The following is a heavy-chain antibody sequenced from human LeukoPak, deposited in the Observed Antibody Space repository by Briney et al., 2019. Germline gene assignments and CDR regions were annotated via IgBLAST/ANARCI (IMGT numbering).Heavy chain of an antibody. D-gene: IGHD3-3*01. CDR1: GYTFTGYY. J-gene: IGHJ3*02. V-gene: IGHV1-2*02. CDR3: ARGPFRDYDFWSGYYLNAFDI. CDR2: INPNSGGT. Sequence: ASVKVSCKASGYTFTGYYMHWVRQAPGQGLEWMGWINPNSGGTNYAQKFQGRVTMTRDTSISTAYMEVSRLRSDDTAVYYCARGPFRDYDFWSGYYLNAFDIWGQGTMVTVSS.